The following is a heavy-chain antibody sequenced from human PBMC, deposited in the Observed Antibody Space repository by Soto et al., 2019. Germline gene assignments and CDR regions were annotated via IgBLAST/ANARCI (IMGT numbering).Heavy chain of an antibody. D-gene: IGHD6-6*01. CDR3: SRSHPGEAARHGNGFDP. CDR2: IYYSGST. V-gene: IGHV4-39*01. J-gene: IGHJ5*02. CDR1: GSSISSSSYY. Sequence: PSETLSLTCNVSGSSISSSSYYWGWIRQPPGKGLAWIGSIYYSGSTFYNPSLKRGVTISVDTSKNQFSLKLSSVTAADTAVYYCSRSHPGEAARHGNGFDPWGQGTMVTVSS.